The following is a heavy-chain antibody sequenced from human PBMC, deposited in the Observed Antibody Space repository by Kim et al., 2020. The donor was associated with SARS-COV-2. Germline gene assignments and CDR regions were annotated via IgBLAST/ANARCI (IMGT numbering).Heavy chain of an antibody. V-gene: IGHV3-30-3*01. Sequence: DGSQKNYADSVKGRFTISRDNSKNTLYLQMNSLRAEDTAVYYCARALSDYWGQGTLVTVSS. J-gene: IGHJ4*02. CDR3: ARALSDY. D-gene: IGHD3-10*01. CDR2: DGSQK.